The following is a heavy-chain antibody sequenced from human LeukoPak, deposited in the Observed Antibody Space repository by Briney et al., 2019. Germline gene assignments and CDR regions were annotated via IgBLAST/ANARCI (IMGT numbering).Heavy chain of an antibody. CDR1: GGSISSYY. Sequence: SETLSLTCTVSGGSISSYYWSWIRQPAGKGLEWIGRIYTSGSTNYNPSLKSRVTMSVDTSKNQFSLKLSSVTAADTAVYYCAREPLWFGEFPYYFDYWGQGTLVTVSS. CDR2: IYTSGST. V-gene: IGHV4-4*07. J-gene: IGHJ4*02. CDR3: AREPLWFGEFPYYFDY. D-gene: IGHD3-10*01.